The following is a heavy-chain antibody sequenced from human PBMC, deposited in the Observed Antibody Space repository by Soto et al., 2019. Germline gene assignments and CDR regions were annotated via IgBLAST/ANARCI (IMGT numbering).Heavy chain of an antibody. CDR1: GGSISSGGYY. D-gene: IGHD3-9*01. CDR2: IYYSGST. V-gene: IGHV4-31*03. J-gene: IGHJ4*02. CDR3: ARVVVRYYGILTGFFPTPHFDY. Sequence: QVQLQESGPGLVKPSQTLSLTCTVSGGSISSGGYYWSWIRQHPRKGLEWIGYIYYSGSTYYNPSGMSRVTISVDKSKKQFSLKLSSVTAADTAVYYCARVVVRYYGILTGFFPTPHFDYWGQGTLVTVSS.